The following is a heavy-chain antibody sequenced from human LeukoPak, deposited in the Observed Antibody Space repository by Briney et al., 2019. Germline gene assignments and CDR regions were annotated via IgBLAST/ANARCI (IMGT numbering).Heavy chain of an antibody. J-gene: IGHJ1*01. CDR1: GFTFSSYS. CDR2: ISSSSSTI. V-gene: IGHV3-48*01. D-gene: IGHD3-22*01. Sequence: GGSLRLSCAASGFTFSSYSMNWVRQAPGKGLEWVSYISSSSSTIYYPDSVKGRFTISRDNAKSSLYLQMSSLRAEDTAVYYCARDFYDSSGYYYGQHWGQGTLVTVSS. CDR3: ARDFYDSSGYYYGQH.